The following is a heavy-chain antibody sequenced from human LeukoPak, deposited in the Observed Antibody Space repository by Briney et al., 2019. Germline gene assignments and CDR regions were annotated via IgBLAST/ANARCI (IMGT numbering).Heavy chain of an antibody. Sequence: GGSLRLPCAASGFTFSSYAMNWVRQAPGKGLEWVSSISSSSSYIYYADSVKGRFTISRDNAKNSLYLQMNSLRAEDTAVYYCARARNGSGSVTFDYWGQGTLVTVSS. CDR1: GFTFSSYA. D-gene: IGHD2-15*01. J-gene: IGHJ4*02. V-gene: IGHV3-21*01. CDR3: ARARNGSGSVTFDY. CDR2: ISSSSSYI.